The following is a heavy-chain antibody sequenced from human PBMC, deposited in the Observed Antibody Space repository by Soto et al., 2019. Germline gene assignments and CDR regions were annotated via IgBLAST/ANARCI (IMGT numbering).Heavy chain of an antibody. CDR3: ARDTAMASFDY. CDR2: IYYSGST. CDR1: GGSISSSSYY. Sequence: LCGGSISSSSYYWGWIRPPPGKGLEWIGSIYYSGSTYYNPSLKSRVTISVDTSKNQFSLKLSSVTAADTAVYYCARDTAMASFDYWGQGTLVTVSS. D-gene: IGHD5-18*01. J-gene: IGHJ4*02. V-gene: IGHV4-39*01.